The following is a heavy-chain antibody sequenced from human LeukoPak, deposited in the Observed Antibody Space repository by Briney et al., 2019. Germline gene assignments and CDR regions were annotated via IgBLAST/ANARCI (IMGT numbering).Heavy chain of an antibody. J-gene: IGHJ4*02. V-gene: IGHV4-4*09. CDR3: ARAGEARGEYYFDY. D-gene: IGHD3-16*01. Sequence: SETLSLTCAVSGGSISSYYWSWIRQPPGKGLEWIGYICTSGSTNYNPSLKSRVTISVDTSKNRFSLKLSSVTAADTAVYYCARAGEARGEYYFDYWGQGTLVTVSS. CDR2: ICTSGST. CDR1: GGSISSYY.